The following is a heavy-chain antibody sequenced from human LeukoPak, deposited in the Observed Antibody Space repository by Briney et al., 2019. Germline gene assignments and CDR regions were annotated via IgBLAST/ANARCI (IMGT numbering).Heavy chain of an antibody. CDR2: INPNSGGT. CDR1: GYTFTGYY. Sequence: ASVKVSCKASGYTFTGYYMHWVRQAPGQGLEWMGWINPNSGGTNYAQKFQGRVTMTRDTSISTAYMELSRLRSDDTAVYYCARDMGGLAEYYFDYWGQEPWSPSPQ. D-gene: IGHD3-16*01. CDR3: ARDMGGLAEYYFDY. V-gene: IGHV1-2*02. J-gene: IGHJ4*01.